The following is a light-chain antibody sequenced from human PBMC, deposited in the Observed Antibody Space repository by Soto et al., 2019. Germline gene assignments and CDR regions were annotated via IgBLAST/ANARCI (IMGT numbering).Light chain of an antibody. CDR3: QSYDSSLSGCV. CDR2: GNS. Sequence: QSVLTRPPSLSGAPGQRVTISCTGSSSNIGAGYDVHWYQQLPGTAPKLLIYGNSNRPSGVPDRFSGSKSGTSASLAITGLQAEDEADYYCQSYDSSLSGCVFGVGTKLTV. CDR1: SSNIGAGYD. V-gene: IGLV1-40*01. J-gene: IGLJ3*02.